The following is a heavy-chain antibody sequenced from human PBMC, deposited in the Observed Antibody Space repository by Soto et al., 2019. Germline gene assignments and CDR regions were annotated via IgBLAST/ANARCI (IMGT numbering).Heavy chain of an antibody. CDR1: GYSFTSYW. Sequence: PGESLKISCKGSGYSFTSYWIGWVRQMPGKGLEWMGIIYPGDSDTRYSPSFQGQVTISADKSISTAYLQWSSLKASDTAMYYCARSTTVTTGYYYYYGMDVWGQGTTVTVSS. CDR3: ARSTTVTTGYYYYYGMDV. CDR2: IYPGDSDT. D-gene: IGHD4-17*01. V-gene: IGHV5-51*01. J-gene: IGHJ6*02.